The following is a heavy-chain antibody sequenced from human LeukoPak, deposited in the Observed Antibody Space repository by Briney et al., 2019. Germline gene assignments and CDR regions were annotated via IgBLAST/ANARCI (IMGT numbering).Heavy chain of an antibody. D-gene: IGHD3-10*01. V-gene: IGHV3-73*01. CDR1: GFTFSGSA. CDR3: AREGSGWQGTRGSSYYFDY. CDR2: IRSKANSYAT. J-gene: IGHJ4*02. Sequence: GGSLRLSCAASGFTFSGSAMHWVRQASGKGLEWVGRIRSKANSYATAYAASVKGRFTISRDDSKNTAYLQMNSLKTEDTAVYYCAREGSGWQGTRGSSYYFDYWGQGTLVTVSS.